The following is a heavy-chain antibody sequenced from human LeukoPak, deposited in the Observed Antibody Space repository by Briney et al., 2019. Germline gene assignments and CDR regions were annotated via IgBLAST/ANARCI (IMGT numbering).Heavy chain of an antibody. J-gene: IGHJ4*02. CDR3: VRHEANSGYPDY. D-gene: IGHD3-22*01. CDR1: ARSISIYY. Sequence: SDTLSLTCTVSARSISIYYSSCIRQPAGEAPECIVRIHSSGIINFNPPLKSRVTISLDYSNNQVSLKLNYETAADTAVYYCVRHEANSGYPDYWGQGTLATVSS. CDR2: IHSSGII. V-gene: IGHV4-4*07.